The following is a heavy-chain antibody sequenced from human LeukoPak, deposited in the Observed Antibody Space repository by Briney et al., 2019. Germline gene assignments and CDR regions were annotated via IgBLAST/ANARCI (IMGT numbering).Heavy chain of an antibody. D-gene: IGHD6-6*01. CDR2: INPSGGST. Sequence: GASVKVSCKASGYTFTSYYMHWVRQAPGQGLEWMGIINPSGGSTSYARKFQGRVTMTRDTSTCTVYMELSSLRSEDTAVYYCARGESAYSTSSGLDYWGQGTLVTVSS. J-gene: IGHJ4*02. CDR1: GYTFTSYY. CDR3: ARGESAYSTSSGLDY. V-gene: IGHV1-46*01.